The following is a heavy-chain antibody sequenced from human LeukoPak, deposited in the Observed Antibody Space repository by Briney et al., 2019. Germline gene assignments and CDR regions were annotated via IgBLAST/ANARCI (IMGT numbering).Heavy chain of an antibody. D-gene: IGHD3-22*01. CDR3: ARRAGDYSHPYDY. CDR1: GFTVSGNS. V-gene: IGHV3-53*01. CDR2: IYSGGNT. Sequence: GGSLRLSCTVSGFTVSGNSMSWVRQAPGKGLEWVSFIYSGGNTHYSDPVKGRFTISRDNSKNTLYPQMNSLRAEDTAVYYCARRAGDYSHPYDYWGQGTLVTVSS. J-gene: IGHJ4*02.